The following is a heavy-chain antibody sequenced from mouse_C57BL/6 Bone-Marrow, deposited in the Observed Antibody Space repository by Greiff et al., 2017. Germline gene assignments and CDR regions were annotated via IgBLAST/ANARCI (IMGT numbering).Heavy chain of an antibody. CDR1: GYTFTSYW. CDR2: IDPSNSET. V-gene: IGHV1-52*01. Sequence: VQLQQPGAELVRPGSSVKLFCKASGYTFTSYWMHWVKQRPVQGLEWIGNIDPSNSETHYNQKFKDKATLTVDKSSSTAYMQLSSLTSEDSAVYFCARCCYVDKWCQGNTPSVTS. D-gene: IGHD2-12*01. J-gene: IGHJ2*01. CDR3: ARCCYVDK.